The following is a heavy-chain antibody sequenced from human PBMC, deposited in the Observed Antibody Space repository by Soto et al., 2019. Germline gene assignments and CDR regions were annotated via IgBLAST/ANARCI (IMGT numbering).Heavy chain of an antibody. J-gene: IGHJ6*02. D-gene: IGHD3-22*01. CDR2: IYPGDSDT. Sequence: EVQLVQSGAEVKKPGESLKISCKGSGYSFTSYWIGWVRQMPGKGLEWMGIIYPGDSDTRYSPSFQGQVTISADKSISAAYLQCSTLKASDTARYYCARQKASDYYEVYGMDVWGQWTTVTGSS. V-gene: IGHV5-51*01. CDR3: ARQKASDYYEVYGMDV. CDR1: GYSFTSYW.